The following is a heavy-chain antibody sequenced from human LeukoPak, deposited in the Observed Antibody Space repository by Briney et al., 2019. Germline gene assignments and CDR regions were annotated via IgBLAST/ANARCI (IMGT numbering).Heavy chain of an antibody. CDR1: GGSISSYY. CDR3: ARDLPTGEGTADLQAFDI. Sequence: SETLSLTCTVSGGSISSYYWSWIRQPPGKGLEWIGYIYYSGSTNYNPSLKSRVTISVDTSKDQFSLKLSSVTAADTAVYYCARDLPTGEGTADLQAFDIWGQGTMVTVSS. J-gene: IGHJ3*02. D-gene: IGHD3-16*01. V-gene: IGHV4-59*01. CDR2: IYYSGST.